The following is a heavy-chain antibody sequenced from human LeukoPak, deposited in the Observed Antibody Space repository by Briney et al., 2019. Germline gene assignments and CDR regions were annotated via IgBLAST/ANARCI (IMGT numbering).Heavy chain of an antibody. D-gene: IGHD3-16*01. V-gene: IGHV3-21*01. CDR2: ISSSSSYI. Sequence: GGSLRLSCAASGFTFSSYSMNWVRQAPGKGLEWVLSISSSSSYIYYADSVKGRFTISRDNAKNSLYLQMNSLRAEDTAVYYCARYVWGSYTNDYWGQGTLVTVSS. CDR1: GFTFSSYS. J-gene: IGHJ4*02. CDR3: ARYVWGSYTNDY.